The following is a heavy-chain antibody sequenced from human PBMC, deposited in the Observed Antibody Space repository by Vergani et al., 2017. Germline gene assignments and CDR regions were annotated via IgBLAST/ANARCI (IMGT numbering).Heavy chain of an antibody. CDR3: ARVMYRDEASTGYRLEGMDI. Sequence: QVQLQESGPRLVRPSQTLSLTCTVSGGSLNTGAYYWSWIRQPAGRGLEWIGRIYASGSTNYNPSLKSRVTISVDTSKNQFSLKLSSVTAADTAVYFCARVMYRDEASTGYRLEGMDIWGQGTTVTISS. J-gene: IGHJ6*02. D-gene: IGHD3-9*01. CDR1: GGSLNTGAYY. CDR2: IYASGST. V-gene: IGHV4-61*02.